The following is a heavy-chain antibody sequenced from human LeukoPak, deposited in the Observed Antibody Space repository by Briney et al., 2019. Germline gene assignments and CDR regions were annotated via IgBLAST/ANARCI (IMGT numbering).Heavy chain of an antibody. D-gene: IGHD1-26*01. J-gene: IGHJ4*02. CDR1: GYSISSGYY. V-gene: IGHV4-38-2*02. CDR3: ARYSGSYFFDY. Sequence: SETLSLTCTVSGYSISSGYYWGWIRQPPGKGLEWIGSTYHSGSTYYNPSLKSRVTISVDTSKNQFSLKLSSVTAADTAVYYCARYSGSYFFDYWGQGTLVTVSS. CDR2: TYHSGST.